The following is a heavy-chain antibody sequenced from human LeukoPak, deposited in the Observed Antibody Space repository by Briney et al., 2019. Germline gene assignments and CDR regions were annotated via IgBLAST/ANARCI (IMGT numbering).Heavy chain of an antibody. Sequence: SETLSLTCTVSGGSISSSSYYWGWIRQPPGKGLEWIGSIYYSGSTYYNPSLKSRVTISVDTSKNQFSLKLSSMTAADTAVYYCARHATTLRFLGSMDVWGKGTTVTVSS. V-gene: IGHV4-39*01. J-gene: IGHJ6*04. CDR3: ARHATTLRFLGSMDV. CDR1: GGSISSSSYY. D-gene: IGHD3-3*01. CDR2: IYYSGST.